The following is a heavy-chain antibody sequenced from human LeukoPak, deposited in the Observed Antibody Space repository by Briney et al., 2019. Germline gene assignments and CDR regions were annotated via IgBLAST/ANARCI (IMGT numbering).Heavy chain of an antibody. V-gene: IGHV3-21*01. CDR3: ARAAAGENWFDP. CDR1: GFTFSSYG. J-gene: IGHJ5*02. Sequence: GGSLRLSCAASGFTFSSYGMHWVRQAPGKGLEWVSSISSSSSYIYYADSVKGRFTISRDNAKNSLYLQMNSLRAEDTAVYYCARAAAGENWFDPWGQGTLVTVSS. D-gene: IGHD3-10*01. CDR2: ISSSSSYI.